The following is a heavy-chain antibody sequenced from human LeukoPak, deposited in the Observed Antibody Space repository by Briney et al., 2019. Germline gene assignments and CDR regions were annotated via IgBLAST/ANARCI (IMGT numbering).Heavy chain of an antibody. J-gene: IGHJ3*02. D-gene: IGHD1-26*01. Sequence: GGSLRLSCAASGVTFNDYYMSWIRQAPGQGLEWVSYISSSSSYTNYADSVKGRFTISRDNAKKSLYLQMNSLRTEDTAVYYCARGVGATTRGFFDIWGQGTMVTVSS. CDR2: ISSSSSYT. CDR1: GVTFNDYY. CDR3: ARGVGATTRGFFDI. V-gene: IGHV3-11*05.